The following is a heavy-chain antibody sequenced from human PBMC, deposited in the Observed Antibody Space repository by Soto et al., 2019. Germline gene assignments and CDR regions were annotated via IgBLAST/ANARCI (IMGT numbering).Heavy chain of an antibody. D-gene: IGHD2-15*01. V-gene: IGHV1-69*13. CDR2: IIPIFGTA. Sequence: SVKVSCKASGGTFSSYGISWVRQSPGQGLEWMGGIIPIFGTANYAQKFQGRVTITADESTSTAYMELSSLRSEDTAVYYCARAHYCSGGSCYFTFDYWGQGPLVTISS. J-gene: IGHJ4*02. CDR1: GGTFSSYG. CDR3: ARAHYCSGGSCYFTFDY.